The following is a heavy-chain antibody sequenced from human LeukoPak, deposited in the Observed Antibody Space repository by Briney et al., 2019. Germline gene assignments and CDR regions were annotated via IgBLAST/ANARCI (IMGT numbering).Heavy chain of an antibody. Sequence: SETLSLTCAVYGGSFCGYYWSWIRQPPGKGLEWIGEINHSGSTDYNPSLKSRVTISVDTSKNQFSLKLSSVTAADTAVYYCARRSYNSPFRYWGQGTLVTVSS. CDR2: INHSGST. CDR1: GGSFCGYY. J-gene: IGHJ4*02. D-gene: IGHD5-24*01. CDR3: ARRSYNSPFRY. V-gene: IGHV4-34*01.